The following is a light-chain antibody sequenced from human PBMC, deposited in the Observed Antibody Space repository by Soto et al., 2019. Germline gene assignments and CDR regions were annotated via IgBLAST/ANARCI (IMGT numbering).Light chain of an antibody. CDR3: QQYGTSPLT. CDR1: QSISGTY. V-gene: IGKV3-20*01. CDR2: DVS. Sequence: TVLTQSPGTLSLSPGERATLSCRASQSISGTYLAWYQQKPGQPHRLLIYDVSSRATGIPDRFSGSGSGADFTLTISRLEPEDSAVYYCQQYGTSPLTFGQGTRLEIK. J-gene: IGKJ5*01.